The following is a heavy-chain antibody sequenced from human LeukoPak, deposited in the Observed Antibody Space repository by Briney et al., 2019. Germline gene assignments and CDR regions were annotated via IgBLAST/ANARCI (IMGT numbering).Heavy chain of an antibody. Sequence: GGSLRLSCAASGFTFSDYYMSWIRQAPGKGLEWVSYISSSGSTIYYADSVKGRFTISRDNAKNSLHLQMNSLRAEDTAVYYCARGAHDDVWGSYRYTEFDYWGQGTLVTVSS. J-gene: IGHJ4*02. CDR1: GFTFSDYY. V-gene: IGHV3-11*04. D-gene: IGHD3-16*02. CDR3: ARGAHDDVWGSYRYTEFDY. CDR2: ISSSGSTI.